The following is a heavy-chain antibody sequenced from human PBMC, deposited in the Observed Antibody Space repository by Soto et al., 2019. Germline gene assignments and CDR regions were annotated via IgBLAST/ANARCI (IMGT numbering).Heavy chain of an antibody. V-gene: IGHV1-2*06. CDR2: INPNSGGT. J-gene: IGHJ3*02. CDR3: ARDDLGGGYALDN. Sequence: ASVKVSCKASGYIFTDYYMHWVRQAPGQELGWMGRINPNSGGTNYAQKFQGRVTMTRDTSTSTVYMELSSLRSEDTAVYYCARDDLGGGYALDNWGQGTMVTVSS. D-gene: IGHD3-16*01. CDR1: GYIFTDYY.